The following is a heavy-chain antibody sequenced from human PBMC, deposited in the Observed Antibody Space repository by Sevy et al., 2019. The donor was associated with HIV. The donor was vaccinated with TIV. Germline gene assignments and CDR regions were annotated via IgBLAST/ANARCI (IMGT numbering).Heavy chain of an antibody. J-gene: IGHJ4*02. V-gene: IGHV3-23*01. D-gene: IGHD2-8*01. CDR3: AREGCTKPHDY. Sequence: GGSLRLSCAASGFTFSKYSMSWVRQPPGKGLEWVSTFSFGCGEINYADCVKGRFTISRVNSKSCVYLQMNNLRPDDTAVYYCAREGCTKPHDYWGQGTLVTVSS. CDR2: FSFGCGEI. CDR1: GFTFSKYS.